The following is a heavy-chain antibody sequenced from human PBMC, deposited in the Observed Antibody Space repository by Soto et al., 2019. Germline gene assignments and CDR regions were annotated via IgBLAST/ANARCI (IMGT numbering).Heavy chain of an antibody. CDR2: ISSSGSTI. J-gene: IGHJ6*02. CDR3: ARGLRGYYTYSLFYYYGMDV. V-gene: IGHV3-48*03. CDR1: GFTFSSYE. Sequence: PGGSLRLSCAASGFTFSSYEMNWVRQAPGKGLEWVSYISSSGSTIYYADSVKGRFTISRDNAKNSLYLQMNSLRAEDTAVYYCARGLRGYYTYSLFYYYGMDVWGQGTTVTVSS. D-gene: IGHD3-3*01.